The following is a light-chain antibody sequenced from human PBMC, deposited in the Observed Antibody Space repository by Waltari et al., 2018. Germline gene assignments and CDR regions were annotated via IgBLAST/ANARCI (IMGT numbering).Light chain of an antibody. CDR2: VAS. V-gene: IGKV1-39*01. CDR3: QQTYSPLYT. J-gene: IGKJ2*01. CDR1: QSISSY. Sequence: DIQMTQSPSSLSASVGDRVTITCRASQSISSYFNWYQQKPGKAPNLLIYVASSLQSGVPSRFSGSGSGTEFTLTISSLQPEDSATYYCQQTYSPLYTFGQGTQLEIK.